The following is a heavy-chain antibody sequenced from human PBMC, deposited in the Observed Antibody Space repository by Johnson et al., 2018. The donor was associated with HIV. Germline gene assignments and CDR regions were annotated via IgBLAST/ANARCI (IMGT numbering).Heavy chain of an antibody. CDR2: LSYAGTNE. CDR1: EFSFNSYA. V-gene: IGHV3-30*04. D-gene: IGHD1-7*01. J-gene: IGHJ3*02. CDR3: ARDWNNWNYGVPDAFDI. Sequence: QMLLVESGGGLVQPGGSLRLSCADSEFSFNSYAMHWVRQAPGKGLEWVAVLSYAGTNEYYADSVKGRFTISRDNSKNTLYLQMNSRRPEDTAVYYCARDWNNWNYGVPDAFDIWGQGTMVTVSS.